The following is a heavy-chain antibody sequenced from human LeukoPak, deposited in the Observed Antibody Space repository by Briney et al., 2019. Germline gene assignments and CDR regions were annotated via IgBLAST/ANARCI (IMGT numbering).Heavy chain of an antibody. V-gene: IGHV5-10-1*01. CDR2: INPSDSYT. Sequence: GESLRISCKGSGYSFTSYWISWVRQMPGKGLEWMGGINPSDSYTNYSPSFQGHVTISADKSISTAYLQWSSRKASDTAMYYCARRSSSGWYDFDYWGQGTLVTVSS. CDR3: ARRSSSGWYDFDY. CDR1: GYSFTSYW. D-gene: IGHD6-19*01. J-gene: IGHJ4*02.